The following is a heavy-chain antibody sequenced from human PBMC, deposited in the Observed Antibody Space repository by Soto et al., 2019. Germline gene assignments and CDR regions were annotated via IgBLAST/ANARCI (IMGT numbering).Heavy chain of an antibody. CDR2: IYPGDSDT. J-gene: IGHJ3*02. CDR3: ARGEYYCYDYIWGSYRFGAFDI. D-gene: IGHD3-16*02. CDR1: GYSFTSYW. Sequence: PGESLKISCKGSGYSFTSYWIGWVRQMPGKGLEWMGIIYPGDSDTRYSPSFQGRVTISADKSISTAYLQWSSLKASDTAMYYCARGEYYCYDYIWGSYRFGAFDIWGQGTMVTVSS. V-gene: IGHV5-51*01.